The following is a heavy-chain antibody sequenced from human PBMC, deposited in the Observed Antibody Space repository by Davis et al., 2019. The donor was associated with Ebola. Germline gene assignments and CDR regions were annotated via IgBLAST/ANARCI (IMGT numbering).Heavy chain of an antibody. Sequence: SETLSLTCTVSGGSISTHYWSWIRQPPGKGLEWIGYIYYSGSTTYNPSLKSRVTISLDTSKNQFSLKLSSVTAADTAVYYCARSGYCSGGSCSHYGMDVWGQGTTVTVSS. CDR2: IYYSGST. D-gene: IGHD2-15*01. J-gene: IGHJ6*02. CDR3: ARSGYCSGGSCSHYGMDV. CDR1: GGSISTHY. V-gene: IGHV4-59*08.